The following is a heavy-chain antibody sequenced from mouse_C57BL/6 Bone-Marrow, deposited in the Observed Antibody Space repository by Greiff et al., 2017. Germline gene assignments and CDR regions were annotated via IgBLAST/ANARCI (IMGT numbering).Heavy chain of an antibody. CDR2: ISDGGSYT. CDR1: GFTFSSYA. CDR3: ARRGVTTVVDFDY. V-gene: IGHV5-4*03. J-gene: IGHJ2*01. Sequence: DVTLVESGGGLVKPGGSLKLSCAASGFTFSSYAMSWVRQTPEKRLEWVATISDGGSYTYYPDNVKGRFTISRDNAKNNLYLQMSHLKSEDTAMYYCARRGVTTVVDFDYWGQGTTLTVSS. D-gene: IGHD1-1*01.